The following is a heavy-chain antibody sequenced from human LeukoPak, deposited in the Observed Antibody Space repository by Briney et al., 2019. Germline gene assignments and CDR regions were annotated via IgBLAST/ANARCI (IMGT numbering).Heavy chain of an antibody. J-gene: IGHJ4*02. CDR2: ISGNGGVI. Sequence: GALRLSCAASGFTFSDNYMTWVRQAPGKGLEWLSYISGNGGVIQYADSVKGRFTISRDNAKNLLYLQMDSLRVEDTAIYYCARDPRAVRIWGQGALVTVSS. D-gene: IGHD1-26*01. V-gene: IGHV3-11*04. CDR3: ARDPRAVRI. CDR1: GFTFSDNY.